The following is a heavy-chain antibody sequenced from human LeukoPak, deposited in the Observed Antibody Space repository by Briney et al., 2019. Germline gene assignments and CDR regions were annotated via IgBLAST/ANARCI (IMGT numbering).Heavy chain of an antibody. CDR2: IYTSGST. CDR1: GGSISSGDYY. J-gene: IGHJ1*01. CDR3: ARDEYGGNEYFQH. V-gene: IGHV4-61*02. D-gene: IGHD4-23*01. Sequence: PSETLSLTCTVSGGSISSGDYYWSWIRQPAGKGLEWIGRIYTSGSTNYNPSLKSRVTMSVDTSKNQFSLKLSSVTAADTAVYYCARDEYGGNEYFQHWGQGTLVTVSS.